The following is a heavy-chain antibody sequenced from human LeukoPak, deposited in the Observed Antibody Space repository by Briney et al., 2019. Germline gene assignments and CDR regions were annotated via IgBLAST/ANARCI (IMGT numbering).Heavy chain of an antibody. CDR1: GGSFSGYY. CDR2: INHSGST. Sequence: SETLSHTCAVYGGSFSGYYWSWIRQPPGKGLEWIGEINHSGSTNYNPSLKSRVTISVDTSKNQFSLKLSSVTAADTAVYYCARAGRCSSTSCSYNWFDPWGQGTLVTVSS. CDR3: ARAGRCSSTSCSYNWFDP. D-gene: IGHD2-2*01. V-gene: IGHV4-34*01. J-gene: IGHJ5*02.